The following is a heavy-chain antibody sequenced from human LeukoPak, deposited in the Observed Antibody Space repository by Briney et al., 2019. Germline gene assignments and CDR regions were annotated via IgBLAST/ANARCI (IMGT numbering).Heavy chain of an antibody. Sequence: SETLSLTCTVSGGSISSSSYYWSWIRQPAGKGLEWIGRIYTSGSTNYNPSLKSRVTMSVDTSKNQFSLKLSSVTAADTAVYYRARGGSYYYYYYYMDVWGKGTTVTISS. V-gene: IGHV4-61*02. CDR1: GGSISSSSYY. D-gene: IGHD1-26*01. CDR2: IYTSGST. J-gene: IGHJ6*03. CDR3: ARGGSYYYYYYYMDV.